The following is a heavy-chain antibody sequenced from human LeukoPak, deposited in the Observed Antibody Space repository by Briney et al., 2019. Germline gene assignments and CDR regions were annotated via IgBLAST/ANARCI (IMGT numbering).Heavy chain of an antibody. CDR2: ISHSGST. CDR1: GGSFSGYY. CDR3: ARGGSGYCSSTSCHMSVY. D-gene: IGHD2-2*02. J-gene: IGHJ4*02. V-gene: IGHV4-34*01. Sequence: SETLPLTCAVYGGSFSGYYWSWIRQPPGKGLEWIGEISHSGSTNYNPSLKSRVTISVDTSKNQFSLKLSSVTAADTAVYYCARGGSGYCSSTSCHMSVYWGQGTLVTVSS.